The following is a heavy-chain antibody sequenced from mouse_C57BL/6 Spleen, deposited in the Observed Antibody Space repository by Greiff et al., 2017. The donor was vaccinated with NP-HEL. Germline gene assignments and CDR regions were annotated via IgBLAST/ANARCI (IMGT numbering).Heavy chain of an antibody. CDR3: ARQPYYYGSSYWYFDV. Sequence: EVKLVESGGGLVQPGGSLKLSCAASGFTFSDYGMAWVRQAPRKGPAWVAFISNLAYSIYYADTVTGRFTISRENAKNTLYLEMSSLRSEDTAMYYGARQPYYYGSSYWYFDVWGTGTTVTVSS. J-gene: IGHJ1*03. V-gene: IGHV5-15*01. D-gene: IGHD1-1*01. CDR1: GFTFSDYG. CDR2: ISNLAYSI.